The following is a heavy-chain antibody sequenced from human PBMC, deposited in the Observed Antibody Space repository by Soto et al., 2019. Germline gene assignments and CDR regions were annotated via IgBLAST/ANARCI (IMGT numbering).Heavy chain of an antibody. J-gene: IGHJ4*02. D-gene: IGHD1-26*01. CDR2: IIPIFGTA. V-gene: IGHV1-69*01. CDR1: GGTFSSYS. Sequence: QVQLVQSGAEVKKPGSSVKVSCKASGGTFSSYSINWVRHAPGQGLEWMGEIIPIFGTANYAQKFQGRVTITADESTSTAYMELSSLRSEDTAVYYCARDGGRRSGGIDYWGQGTLVTVSS. CDR3: ARDGGRRSGGIDY.